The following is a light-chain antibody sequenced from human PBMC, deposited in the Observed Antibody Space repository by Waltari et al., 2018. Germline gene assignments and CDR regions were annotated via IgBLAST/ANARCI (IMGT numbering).Light chain of an antibody. CDR3: QSFDSNVRGGVV. CDR2: GNN. J-gene: IGLJ3*02. CDR1: SSNIGAGHD. Sequence: QSILTQPTSVSGAPGQRVTISCTGSSSNIGAGHDVHWYQAFPGTAPKLLIDGNNNRPSGVPDRVAGSRSGSSASLAINGRQAEDEADYYCQSFDSNVRGGVVFGGGTKVTVL. V-gene: IGLV1-40*01.